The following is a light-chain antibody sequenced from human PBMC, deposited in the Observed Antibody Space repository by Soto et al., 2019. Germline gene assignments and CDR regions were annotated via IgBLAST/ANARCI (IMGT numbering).Light chain of an antibody. V-gene: IGKV3-15*01. CDR2: GAS. CDR1: QTIAAN. CDR3: QQYNNWPPLT. J-gene: IGKJ4*01. Sequence: ETVMTQSPAILSVSPGERATLSCRASQTIAANLAWYQQQPGQPPRLLIYGASIRATGIPARFSGSGSGTEFTLTISSLQSKDFAVYYCQQYNNWPPLTFGAGTKVEI.